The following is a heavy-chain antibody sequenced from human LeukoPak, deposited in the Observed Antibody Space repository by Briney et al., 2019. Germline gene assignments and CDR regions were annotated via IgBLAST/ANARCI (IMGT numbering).Heavy chain of an antibody. V-gene: IGHV4-39*07. CDR3: ARDQNYCSSTSCPFDS. Sequence: TSETLSLTCTVSGGSISSSSYYWGWIRQPPGKGLEWIGSIYYSGSTYYNPSLKSRVTISVDMSKNQFSLRLSSVTAADTAVYYCARDQNYCSSTSCPFDSWGQGSLVTVSS. J-gene: IGHJ4*02. CDR2: IYYSGST. CDR1: GGSISSSSYY. D-gene: IGHD2-2*01.